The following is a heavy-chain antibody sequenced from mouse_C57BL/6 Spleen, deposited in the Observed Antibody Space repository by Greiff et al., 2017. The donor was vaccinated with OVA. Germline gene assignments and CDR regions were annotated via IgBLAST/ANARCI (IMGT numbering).Heavy chain of an antibody. Sequence: QVQLQQSGAELVRPGSSVKLSCKASGYTFTSYWMHWVKQRPIQGLEWIGNIDPSDSETHYNQKFKDKATLTVEKSSSTAYMQLSSLTSEDSAVYYCARQGTGFAYWGQGTLVTVSA. CDR2: IDPSDSET. V-gene: IGHV1-52*01. CDR1: GYTFTSYW. D-gene: IGHD3-3*01. J-gene: IGHJ3*01. CDR3: ARQGTGFAY.